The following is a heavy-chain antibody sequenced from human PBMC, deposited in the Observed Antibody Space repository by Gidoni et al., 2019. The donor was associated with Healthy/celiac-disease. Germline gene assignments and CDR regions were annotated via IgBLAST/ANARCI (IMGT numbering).Heavy chain of an antibody. J-gene: IGHJ4*02. CDR3: AKGSGSYQNAFDY. CDR2: ISYDGSNK. Sequence: QVQLVESGGGVVQPGRSLRLSCAASGFTFSSYGMHWVRQAPGKGLEWVAVISYDGSNKYYADSVKGRFTISRDNSKNTLYLQMNSLRAEDTAVYYCAKGSGSYQNAFDYWGQGTLVTVSS. D-gene: IGHD1-26*01. V-gene: IGHV3-30*18. CDR1: GFTFSSYG.